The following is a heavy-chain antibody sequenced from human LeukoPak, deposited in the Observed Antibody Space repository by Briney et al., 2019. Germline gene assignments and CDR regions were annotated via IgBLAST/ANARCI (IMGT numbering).Heavy chain of an antibody. CDR2: ISGSGDRT. D-gene: IGHD3-10*01. V-gene: IGHV3-23*01. J-gene: IGHJ4*02. CDR3: AKLLRGVVVPYFDY. Sequence: LPGGSLRLSCAASGFTFVSNAMSWVRQAPGKGLEWVSAISGSGDRTHYADSVKGRFTVSRDTSKSTLFLQMNSLRAEDTAVYYCAKLLRGVVVPYFDYWGQGTLVTVSS. CDR1: GFTFVSNA.